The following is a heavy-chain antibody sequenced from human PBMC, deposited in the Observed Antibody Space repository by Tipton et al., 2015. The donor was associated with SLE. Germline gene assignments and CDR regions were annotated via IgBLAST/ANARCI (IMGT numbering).Heavy chain of an antibody. CDR1: GGSFSGYY. CDR3: ARDRGPLDY. D-gene: IGHD1-14*01. CDR2: INHSGST. Sequence: TLSLTCAVYGGSFSGYYWSWIRQPPGKGLEWIGEINHSGSTNYNPSLKSRVTISVDTSKNQFSLKLSSVTAADTAVYYCARDRGPLDYWGQGTLVTVSS. J-gene: IGHJ4*02. V-gene: IGHV4-34*01.